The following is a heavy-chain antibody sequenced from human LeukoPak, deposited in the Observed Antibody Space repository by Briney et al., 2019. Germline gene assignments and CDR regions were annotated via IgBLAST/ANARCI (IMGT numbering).Heavy chain of an antibody. V-gene: IGHV1-2*02. J-gene: IGHJ4*02. CDR3: ARGALYGEYVEDY. CDR2: INPNSGGT. D-gene: IGHD4-17*01. Sequence: ASVKVSCKASGYTFTGFYIHWVRQAPGQGLEWMGWINPNSGGTKYAQRFQGRVTMTRDTSISTAYMELRSLRSDDTAVYYCARGALYGEYVEDYWGQGTLVTVSS. CDR1: GYTFTGFY.